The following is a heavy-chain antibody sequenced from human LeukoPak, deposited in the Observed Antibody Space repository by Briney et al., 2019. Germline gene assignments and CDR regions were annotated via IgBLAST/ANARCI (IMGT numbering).Heavy chain of an antibody. J-gene: IGHJ4*02. D-gene: IGHD3-22*01. CDR3: ARLNPDYYDSSGYYSHDY. CDR1: GYSFTSYW. V-gene: IGHV5-51*01. CDR2: IYPGDSDT. Sequence: GESLKISCKGSGYSFTSYWIGWVRQVPGKGLEWMGIIYPGDSDTRYSPSFQGQVTISADKSICTAYLQWSSLKASDTAMYYCARLNPDYYDSSGYYSHDYWGQGTLVTVSS.